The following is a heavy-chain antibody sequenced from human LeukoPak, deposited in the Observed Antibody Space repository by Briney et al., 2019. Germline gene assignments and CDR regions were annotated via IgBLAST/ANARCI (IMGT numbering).Heavy chain of an antibody. CDR1: GFTFNNYA. V-gene: IGHV3-23*01. Sequence: PGGSLRHSFAASGFTFNNYAMNWVRQAPGKGLEWVSSISGGGETTYYADSAKGRFTISRDNSQNTLYLQMSSLRAEDTAVYYCARGCAEYVGYFFFDYWGQGTLVTVSS. CDR2: ISGGGETT. CDR3: ARGCAEYVGYFFFDY. D-gene: IGHD2-15*01. J-gene: IGHJ4*02.